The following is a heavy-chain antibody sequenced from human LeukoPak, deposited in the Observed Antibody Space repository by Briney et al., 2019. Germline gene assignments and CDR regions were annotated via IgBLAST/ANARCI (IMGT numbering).Heavy chain of an antibody. CDR1: GYTFTGYY. CDR2: INPIFGTA. V-gene: IGHV1-69*05. CDR3: ARQGHGGYSYGGEFDY. D-gene: IGHD5-18*01. J-gene: IGHJ4*02. Sequence: SVKVSCKASGYTFTGYYMHWVRQAPGQGLEWMGGINPIFGTANYAQKFQGRVTITTYESTSTAYMELCSLRSEDTAVYYCARQGHGGYSYGGEFDYWGQGTLVTVSS.